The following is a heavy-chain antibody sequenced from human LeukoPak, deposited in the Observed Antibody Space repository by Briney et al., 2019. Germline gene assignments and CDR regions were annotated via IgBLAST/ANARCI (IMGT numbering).Heavy chain of an antibody. J-gene: IGHJ4*02. V-gene: IGHV3-48*03. CDR3: AKDSHSPTVRGHIINYFDY. CDR2: ISSSGGSI. D-gene: IGHD3-10*01. Sequence: GGSLRLSCAASGFTFSSYEMNWVRQAPGKGLEWVSYISSSGGSIYYADSVKGRFTISRDNSKNTLYLQMNSLRAEDTAVYYCAKDSHSPTVRGHIINYFDYWGQGTLVTVSS. CDR1: GFTFSSYE.